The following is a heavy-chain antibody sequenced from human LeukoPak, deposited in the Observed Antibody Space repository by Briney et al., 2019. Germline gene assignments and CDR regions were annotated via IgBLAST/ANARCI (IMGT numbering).Heavy chain of an antibody. CDR3: ARGVEPLAANTLAY. J-gene: IGHJ4*02. Sequence: GGPLRLSCAASGFTVITNDMTWGRQAPEKGLERVSVLYSDGNTKYADSVQGRFTISRDNSKNTLYLEMNSLSPDDTAVYYCARGVEPLAANTLAYWGQGTLVTVSS. CDR1: GFTVITND. CDR2: LYSDGNT. D-gene: IGHD1-14*01. V-gene: IGHV3-53*01.